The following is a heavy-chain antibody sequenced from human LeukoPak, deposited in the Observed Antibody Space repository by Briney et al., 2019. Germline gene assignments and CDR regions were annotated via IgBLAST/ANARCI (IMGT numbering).Heavy chain of an antibody. CDR1: GGSISSYY. J-gene: IGHJ4*02. V-gene: IGHV4-59*08. D-gene: IGHD3-22*01. Sequence: SETLSLTCTVSGGSISSYYWSWIRQPPGKGLEWIWYIYYSGSTNYNPSLKSRVTISVDTSKNQFSLKLSSVTAADTAVYYCARTEDYYDSSGLDYWGQGTLVTVSS. CDR2: IYYSGST. CDR3: ARTEDYYDSSGLDY.